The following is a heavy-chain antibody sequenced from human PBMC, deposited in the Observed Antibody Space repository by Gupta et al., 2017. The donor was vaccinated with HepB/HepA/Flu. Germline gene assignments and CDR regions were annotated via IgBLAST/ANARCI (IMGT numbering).Heavy chain of an antibody. Sequence: QVQLVQSGAEVKKPGSSVKVSCKASGGTFSSYAISWVRQAPGQGLEWMGRIIPILGIANYAQKFQGRVTITADKSTSTAYMELSSLRSEDTAVYYCARDYIRGDGDYALTLALGWFDPWGQGTLVTVSS. CDR1: GGTFSSYA. V-gene: IGHV1-69*04. J-gene: IGHJ5*02. CDR2: IIPILGIA. CDR3: ARDYIRGDGDYALTLALGWFDP. D-gene: IGHD4-17*01.